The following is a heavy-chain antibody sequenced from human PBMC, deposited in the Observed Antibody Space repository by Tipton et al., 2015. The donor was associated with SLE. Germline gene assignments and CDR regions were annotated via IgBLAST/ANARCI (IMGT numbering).Heavy chain of an antibody. J-gene: IGHJ4*02. V-gene: IGHV4-34*01. CDR1: GGSFSGYY. Sequence: LRLSCAVYGGSFSGYYWSWICQPPGKGLEWIGEINHSGITNYNPSLKSRVTISVDTSKNQFSLKLSSVTAADTAVYYCASLGDCSSTSCYLFDYWGQGTLVTVSS. CDR3: ASLGDCSSTSCYLFDY. CDR2: INHSGIT. D-gene: IGHD2-2*01.